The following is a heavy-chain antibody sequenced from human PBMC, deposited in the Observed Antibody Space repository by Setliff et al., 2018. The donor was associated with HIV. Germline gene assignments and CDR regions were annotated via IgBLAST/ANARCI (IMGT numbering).Heavy chain of an antibody. CDR2: ISYTGST. CDR1: GGSINRSNYY. CDR3: ARQTWEYYDTLTGYYSSPKNFDS. J-gene: IGHJ4*02. D-gene: IGHD3-9*01. V-gene: IGHV4-39*01. Sequence: SETLSLTCTVPGGSINRSNYYWGWIRQPPGKGLEWIGTISYTGSTYYDPSLKSRVTISLDTSKNHFLLKLSSVTAPDTAIYYCARQTWEYYDTLTGYYSSPKNFDSWGQGTLVTVSS.